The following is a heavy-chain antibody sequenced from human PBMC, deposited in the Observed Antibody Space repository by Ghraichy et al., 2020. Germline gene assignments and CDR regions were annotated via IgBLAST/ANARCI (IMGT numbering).Heavy chain of an antibody. CDR3: ASRVRGRGPGRSGTARDAFDI. D-gene: IGHD1-1*01. V-gene: IGHV3-7*01. CDR1: GFTFSSYW. Sequence: GGSLRLSCAASGFTFSSYWMSWVRQAPGKGLEWVANIKQDGSEKYYVDSVKGRFTISRDNAKNSLYLQMNSLRAEDTAVYYCASRVRGRGPGRSGTARDAFDIWGQGTMVTVSS. J-gene: IGHJ3*02. CDR2: IKQDGSEK.